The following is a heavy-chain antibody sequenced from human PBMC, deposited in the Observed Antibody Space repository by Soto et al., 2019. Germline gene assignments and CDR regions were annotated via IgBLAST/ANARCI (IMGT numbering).Heavy chain of an antibody. Sequence: QVQLVQSGAEEKKPGASVKVSCKASGYTFSSYAIHWVRQAPGQGLEWMGWINAGNGNTKYSQKFQGRATITRDTSASTAYMELNSLRSEDTAVYSCARVDATYWGQGTLVTVSS. V-gene: IGHV1-3*05. CDR2: INAGNGNT. CDR1: GYTFSSYA. CDR3: ARVDATY. D-gene: IGHD2-2*03. J-gene: IGHJ4*02.